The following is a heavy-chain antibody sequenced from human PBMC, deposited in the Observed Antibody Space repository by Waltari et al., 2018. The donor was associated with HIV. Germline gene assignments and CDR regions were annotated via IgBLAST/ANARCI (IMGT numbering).Heavy chain of an antibody. V-gene: IGHV1-8*01. J-gene: IGHJ4*02. CDR1: GYNFASFD. CDR3: VTSRPGAVFGDF. Sequence: QAQLVQSGAEVRKPGASVKVSCKASGYNFASFDINWVRRATGQGLEWMGWRSSNSGNAGYGQRFKGRLTLTRDTSIDMAYMELNSLTPQDTAVYYCVTSRPGAVFGDFWGQGTPVTVSS. D-gene: IGHD3-3*01. CDR2: RSSNSGNA.